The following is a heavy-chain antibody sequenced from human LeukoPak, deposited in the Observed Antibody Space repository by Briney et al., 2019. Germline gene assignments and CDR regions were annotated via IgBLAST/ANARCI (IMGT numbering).Heavy chain of an antibody. V-gene: IGHV3-48*01. CDR1: GFTFSTYD. CDR2: ISSSSRTI. Sequence: PGGPLRLPCAASGFTFSTYDMNWVRQAPGKGLEWVSYISSSSRTISYADSVKGRFTISRDNAKNSLYLQMNSLRAEDTAVYYCARLRYYAMDVWGQGTTVTASS. J-gene: IGHJ6*02. CDR3: ARLRYYAMDV.